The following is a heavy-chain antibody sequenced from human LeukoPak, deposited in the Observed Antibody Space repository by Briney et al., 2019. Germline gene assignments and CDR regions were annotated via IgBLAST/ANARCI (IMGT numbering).Heavy chain of an antibody. CDR1: GFTFSSYS. Sequence: PGGSLRLSCPASGFTFSSYSMNWVRQAPGQGLEWVSSISSSSSYIYYAHSVKGRFTISRDNAKNSLYLQMNSLRAEDTAVYYCAIDAYDPPHYYRDVWGKGTTVTVS. CDR3: AIDAYDPPHYYRDV. J-gene: IGHJ6*03. CDR2: ISSSSSYI. V-gene: IGHV3-21*01. D-gene: IGHD3-3*01.